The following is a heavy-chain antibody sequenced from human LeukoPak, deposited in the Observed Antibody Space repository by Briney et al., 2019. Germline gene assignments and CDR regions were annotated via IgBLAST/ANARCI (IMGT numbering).Heavy chain of an antibody. D-gene: IGHD1-7*01. CDR3: ARVNGNYYLDY. J-gene: IGHJ4*02. V-gene: IGHV3-72*01. CDR1: GFTFSDHY. Sequence: GESLKISCAASGFTFSDHYMDWVRQAPGKGLEWVGRIRNKANSYTTECAASVKGRFTISRDDSKNSVFLQMSSLKTEDTAVYYCARVNGNYYLDYWGQGTLVTVSS. CDR2: IRNKANSYTT.